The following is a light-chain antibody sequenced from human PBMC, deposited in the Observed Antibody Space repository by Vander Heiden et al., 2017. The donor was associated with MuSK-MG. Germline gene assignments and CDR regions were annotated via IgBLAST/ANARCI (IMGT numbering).Light chain of an antibody. V-gene: IGLV2-23*01. CDR2: EGD. CDR1: SSDVGSYNL. CDR3: CSYSGRNTLL. J-gene: IGLJ2*01. Sequence: QSALTQPASVSGSPGPSITISCTGTSSDVGSYNLVSWYQQHPGKAPKLLIYEGDKRPSGVSHRFSGSTSGNTASLTISGLQAEDEADYYCCSYSGRNTLLFGGGTQLTVL.